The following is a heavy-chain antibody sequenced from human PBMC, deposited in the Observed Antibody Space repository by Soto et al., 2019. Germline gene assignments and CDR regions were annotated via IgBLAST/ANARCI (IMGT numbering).Heavy chain of an antibody. CDR3: AREAIFGLTMHYYHYMDV. D-gene: IGHD3-3*01. CDR1: GFTVSSNY. Sequence: EVQLVESGGGLVQPGGSLRLSCAASGFTVSSNYISWIRQAPEKGLEWVSVVYRGGDTNYADSVKGRFTNSRDTSKNTLYLQMNSLRAEDTAVYYCAREAIFGLTMHYYHYMDVWGKGTTVTVSS. V-gene: IGHV3-66*01. J-gene: IGHJ6*03. CDR2: VYRGGDT.